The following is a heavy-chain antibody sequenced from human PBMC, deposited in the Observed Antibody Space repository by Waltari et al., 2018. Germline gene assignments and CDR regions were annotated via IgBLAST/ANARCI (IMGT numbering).Heavy chain of an antibody. V-gene: IGHV4-38-2*02. CDR2: IYQSGST. Sequence: QVQLQESGPGLVKPSETLSLTCAVSGYSISSGYYCGWIRQPPGKGLEWLGSIYQSGSTYYNPSLKSRVTISVDTSKNQFSLKLSSVTAADTAVYYCARDRFAYSSSWYGTGWFDPWGQGTLVTVSS. D-gene: IGHD6-13*01. J-gene: IGHJ5*02. CDR3: ARDRFAYSSSWYGTGWFDP. CDR1: GYSISSGYY.